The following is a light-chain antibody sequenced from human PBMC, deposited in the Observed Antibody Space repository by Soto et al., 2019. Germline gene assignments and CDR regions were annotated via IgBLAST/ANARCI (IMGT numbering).Light chain of an antibody. Sequence: DIQMTQAPSSLSASVGDRVTITCRASQGISNYLAWYQQKPGQVPKLLIYAASTLRSGVPSRFSDSGSGTDFILTIRRLEPGGVATYYCQKYNSAVLFGGGKKGEIK. J-gene: IGKJ4*01. CDR2: AAS. CDR3: QKYNSAVL. CDR1: QGISNY. V-gene: IGKV1-27*01.